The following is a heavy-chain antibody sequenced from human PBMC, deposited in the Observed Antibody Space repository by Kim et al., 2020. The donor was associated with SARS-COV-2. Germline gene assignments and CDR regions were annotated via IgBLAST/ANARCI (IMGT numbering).Heavy chain of an antibody. V-gene: IGHV1-8*01. D-gene: IGHD3-9*01. J-gene: IGHJ4*02. CDR3: ARGHILTGYYTFDY. CDR1: GYTFTSYD. CDR2: MNPNSGNT. Sequence: ASVKVSCKASGYTFTSYDINWVRQATGQGLEWMGWMNPNSGNTGYAQKFQGRVTMTRNTSISTAYMELSSLRSEDTAVYYCARGHILTGYYTFDYWGQGTLVTVSS.